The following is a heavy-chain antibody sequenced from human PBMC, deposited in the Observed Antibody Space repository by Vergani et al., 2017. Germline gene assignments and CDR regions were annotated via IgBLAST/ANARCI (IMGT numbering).Heavy chain of an antibody. CDR3: VRPGDDYRNMITYFLDY. D-gene: IGHD3-16*01. V-gene: IGHV1-46*03. CDR2: LDPRGGPP. Sequence: QEQLVESGGGVVQPGRSLRLSCVTFGFTFSSYGIHWVRQAPGQGLEWMGLLDPRGGPPTYAEKFEGRVTLTSDTSTSTFYMELRSLRSDDTAVYYCVRPGDDYRNMITYFLDYWGQGSLVSVSS. J-gene: IGHJ4*02. CDR1: GFTFSSYG.